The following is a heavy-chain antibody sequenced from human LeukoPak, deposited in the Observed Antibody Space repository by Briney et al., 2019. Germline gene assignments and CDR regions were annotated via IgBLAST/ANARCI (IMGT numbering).Heavy chain of an antibody. CDR2: MNPNSGNT. CDR3: AVSGYSGYDFEDWFDP. J-gene: IGHJ5*02. Sequence: GASVKVSCKASGYTFTSYDINWVRQATGQGLEWMGWMNPNSGNTGYAQKFQGRVTMTRNTSISTAYMELSSLRSEDTAVYYCAVSGYSGYDFEDWFDPWGQGTLVTVSS. D-gene: IGHD5-12*01. V-gene: IGHV1-8*01. CDR1: GYTFTSYD.